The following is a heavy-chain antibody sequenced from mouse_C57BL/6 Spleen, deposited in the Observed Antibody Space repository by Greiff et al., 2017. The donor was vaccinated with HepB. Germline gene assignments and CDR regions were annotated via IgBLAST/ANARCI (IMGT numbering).Heavy chain of an antibody. J-gene: IGHJ2*01. D-gene: IGHD2-4*01. Sequence: QVQLQQSGAELAKPGASVKLSCKASGYTFTSYWMPWVKQRPGQGLEWIGYINPSSGYTKYNQKFKDKATLTADKSASTAYMQLSSLTYEDSAVYYCARFDYDEDFDYWGQGTTLTVSS. CDR3: ARFDYDEDFDY. CDR1: GYTFTSYW. V-gene: IGHV1-7*01. CDR2: INPSSGYT.